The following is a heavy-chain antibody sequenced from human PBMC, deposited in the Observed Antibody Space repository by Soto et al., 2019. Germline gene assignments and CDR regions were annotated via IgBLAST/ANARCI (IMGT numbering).Heavy chain of an antibody. CDR1: GLTFSSYA. V-gene: IGHV3-30-3*01. CDR2: ISYDGSNK. J-gene: IGHJ6*02. CDR3: ARDHDFWSAYSPSYGMDV. Sequence: QVQLVESGGGVVQPGRSLRLSCAASGLTFSSYAIHWVRQAPGKGLEWVALISYDGSNKYYADSVKGRFTLSRDNSKNTLFLQMNCLRAEDTAVYYCARDHDFWSAYSPSYGMDVWGQGTTVTVSS. D-gene: IGHD3-3*01.